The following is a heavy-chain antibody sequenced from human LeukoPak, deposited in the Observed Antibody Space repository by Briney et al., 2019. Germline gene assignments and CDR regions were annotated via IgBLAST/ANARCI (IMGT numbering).Heavy chain of an antibody. D-gene: IGHD1-20*01. CDR2: IYYSGST. V-gene: IGHV4-59*01. CDR3: ARDITGLYYFDY. J-gene: IGHJ4*02. CDR1: GGXISSXX. Sequence: VSGGXISSXXXXWIXQPXXXXXEWIGYIYYSGSTNYNPSLKSRVTISVHTSKNQFSLKLSSVTAADTAVYYCARDITGLYYFDYWGQGTLVTVSS.